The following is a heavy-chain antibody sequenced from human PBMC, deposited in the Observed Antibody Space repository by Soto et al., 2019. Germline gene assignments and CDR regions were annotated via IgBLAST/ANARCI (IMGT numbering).Heavy chain of an antibody. V-gene: IGHV4-34*01. CDR2: INHSGST. Sequence: QVQLQQWGAGLLKPSETLSLTCAVYGGSFSGYYWSRIRQPPGKGLEWIGEINHSGSTNYNPSLRSRVPISVDTSKNQFSLKLSSVTAADTAVYYCARGFPQDYGGNSGAFDIWGQGTMVTVSS. J-gene: IGHJ3*02. CDR1: GGSFSGYY. CDR3: ARGFPQDYGGNSGAFDI. D-gene: IGHD4-17*01.